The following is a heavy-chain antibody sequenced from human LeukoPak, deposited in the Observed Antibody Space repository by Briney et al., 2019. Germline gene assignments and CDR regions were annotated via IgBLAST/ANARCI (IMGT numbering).Heavy chain of an antibody. Sequence: PGGSLRLSCAASGFTFSSYAMSWVRQAPGKGLEWVSAISGSGGSTYYAGSVKGRFTISRDNSKNTLYLQMNSLRAEDTAVYYCAKDLSSGWDVYYYYGMDVWGQGTTVTVSS. CDR2: ISGSGGST. J-gene: IGHJ6*02. V-gene: IGHV3-23*01. CDR1: GFTFSSYA. D-gene: IGHD6-19*01. CDR3: AKDLSSGWDVYYYYGMDV.